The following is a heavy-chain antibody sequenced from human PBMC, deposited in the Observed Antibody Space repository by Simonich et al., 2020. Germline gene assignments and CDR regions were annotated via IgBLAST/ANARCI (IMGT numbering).Heavy chain of an antibody. CDR3: ARNRLDY. CDR1: GFTFSSYW. V-gene: IGHV3-74*01. Sequence: EVQLVESGGGLVQPGGSLRLSCAASGFTFSSYWIDWVRQAPGKGLGWVTRMNSDASSTSYADPVKGRFTISRDNAKNTLYLQMNSLRAEDTAVYYCARNRLDYWGQGTLVTVSS. J-gene: IGHJ4*02. CDR2: MNSDASST.